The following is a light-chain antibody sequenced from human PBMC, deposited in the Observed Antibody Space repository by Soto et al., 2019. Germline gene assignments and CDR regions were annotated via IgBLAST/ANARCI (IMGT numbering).Light chain of an antibody. CDR3: QSSDSSLSGWGV. V-gene: IGLV1-40*01. CDR1: SSNIGARYD. CDR2: GNS. J-gene: IGLJ2*01. Sequence: QSVLTQPPSVSGAPGQRVTISCTGSSSNIGARYDVHWYQQLRGTAPKLLIYGNSKRPSGVPDRFSGSKSGTSASLAITGLQAEDEADYYCQSSDSSLSGWGVFGGGTKLPVL.